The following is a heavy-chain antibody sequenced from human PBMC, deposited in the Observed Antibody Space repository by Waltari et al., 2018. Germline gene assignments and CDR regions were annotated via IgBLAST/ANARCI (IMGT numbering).Heavy chain of an antibody. J-gene: IGHJ5*02. CDR2: IYTSGST. D-gene: IGHD2-15*01. V-gene: IGHV4-61*09. Sequence: QVQLQESGPGLVKPSQTLSLTCPVSGGSISRGSYYWRWIRHPPGKGLEWIGYIYTSGSTNYNPSLKSRVTISVDTSKNQFSLKLSSVTAADTAVYYCARGGVCSGGSCFLSEFDPWGQGTLVTVSS. CDR3: ARGGVCSGGSCFLSEFDP. CDR1: GGSISRGSYY.